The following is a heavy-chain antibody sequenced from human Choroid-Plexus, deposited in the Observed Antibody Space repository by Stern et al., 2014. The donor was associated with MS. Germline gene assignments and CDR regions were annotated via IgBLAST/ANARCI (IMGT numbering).Heavy chain of an antibody. J-gene: IGHJ4*02. V-gene: IGHV3-30*18. CDR1: GIRFSRFG. D-gene: IGHD2/OR15-2a*01. CDR2: ISYDGSK. Sequence: VQLVDSGGGVVQPGRPPRFSCGASGIRFSRFGMPWVRQAPGKGPVWVALISYDGSKDYADSVKGRFAISRDNSKNTLYLQMNSLRAEDTAVYYCAKDRQYLTFFFDFWGQGSLVTFSS. CDR3: AKDRQYLTFFFDF.